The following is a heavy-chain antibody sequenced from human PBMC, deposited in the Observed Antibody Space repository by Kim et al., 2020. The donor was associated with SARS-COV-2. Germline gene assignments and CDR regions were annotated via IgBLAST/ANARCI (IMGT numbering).Heavy chain of an antibody. CDR2: IIPIFGTA. J-gene: IGHJ5*02. CDR1: GGTFSSYA. D-gene: IGHD3-22*01. Sequence: SVKVSCKASGGTFSSYAISWVRQAPGQGLEWMGGIIPIFGTANYAQKFQGRVTITADESTSTAYMELSSLRSEDTAVYYCARDHLGGGYYSGFDPWGQGTLVTVSS. CDR3: ARDHLGGGYYSGFDP. V-gene: IGHV1-69*13.